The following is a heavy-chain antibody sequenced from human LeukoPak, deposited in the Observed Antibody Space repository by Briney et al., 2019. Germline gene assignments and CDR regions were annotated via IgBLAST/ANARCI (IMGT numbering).Heavy chain of an antibody. D-gene: IGHD6-6*01. CDR3: ARDPRSIAARLSYYYYMDV. CDR2: INTNTGNP. J-gene: IGHJ6*03. V-gene: IGHV7-4-1*02. CDR1: GYTFTSYA. Sequence: ASVKVSCKASGYTFTSYAKNWVRQAPGQGLEWMGWINTNTGNPTYAQGFTGRFVFSLDTSVSTAYLQISSLKAEDTAVYYCARDPRSIAARLSYYYYMDVWGKGTTVTVSS.